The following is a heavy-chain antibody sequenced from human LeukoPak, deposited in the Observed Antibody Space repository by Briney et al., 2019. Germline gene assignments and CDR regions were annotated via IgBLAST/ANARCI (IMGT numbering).Heavy chain of an antibody. D-gene: IGHD3-3*01. Sequence: GESLKISCKGSGYSFTSYWIGWVRQAPGKGLEWVSSISSSSSYIYYADSVKGRFTISRDNAKNSLYLQMNSLRAEDTAVYYCARGRITIFGVEGGYYMDVWGKGTTVTVSS. CDR1: GYSFTSYW. J-gene: IGHJ6*03. V-gene: IGHV3-21*01. CDR3: ARGRITIFGVEGGYYMDV. CDR2: ISSSSSYI.